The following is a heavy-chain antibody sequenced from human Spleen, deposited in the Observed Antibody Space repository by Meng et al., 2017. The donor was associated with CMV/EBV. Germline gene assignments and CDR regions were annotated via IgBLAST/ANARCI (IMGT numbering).Heavy chain of an antibody. J-gene: IGHJ6*02. D-gene: IGHD1-26*01. V-gene: IGHV3-7*03. CDR1: GFTFRSYW. CDR2: IKQHGSEK. Sequence: GESLKISCAASGFTFRSYWMSWVRQAPGKGLEWVANIKQHGSEKYYVDSVKGRFAISRDDAKNALYLQMNSLRAEDTAVYYCATRGDGSYYYYYGMDVWGQGTTVTVSS. CDR3: ATRGDGSYYYYYGMDV.